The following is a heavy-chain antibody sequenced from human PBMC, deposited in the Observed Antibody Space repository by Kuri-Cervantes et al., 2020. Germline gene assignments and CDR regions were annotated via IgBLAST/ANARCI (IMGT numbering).Heavy chain of an antibody. V-gene: IGHV3-30*02. Sequence: GESLKISCAASGFTFSNYNMHWARQAPGKGLEWVSFIRIGGDKKYYTDSVKGRFTVSRDDSKNTVYLQMNSLRAEDTAVYYCAKDGAAYCGGDCYSHYWGQGTLVTVSS. J-gene: IGHJ4*02. D-gene: IGHD2-21*02. CDR2: IRIGGDKK. CDR1: GFTFSNYN. CDR3: AKDGAAYCGGDCYSHY.